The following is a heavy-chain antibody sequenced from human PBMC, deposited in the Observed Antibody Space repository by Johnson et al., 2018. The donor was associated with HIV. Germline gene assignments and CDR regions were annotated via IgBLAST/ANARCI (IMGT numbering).Heavy chain of an antibody. CDR1: GFTFSSSA. Sequence: VQLVESGGGLVQPGGSLRLSCAASGFTFSSSAMHWVHQAPGKGLEWVSVISTSGDTVLYTDSVKGRFTISRDNAKNSLYLQMNSLRAEDTALYYCAKGLGWELLTHDAFDIWGQGTMVTVSS. CDR3: AKGLGWELLTHDAFDI. D-gene: IGHD1-26*01. J-gene: IGHJ3*02. V-gene: IGHV3-62*04. CDR2: ISTSGDTV.